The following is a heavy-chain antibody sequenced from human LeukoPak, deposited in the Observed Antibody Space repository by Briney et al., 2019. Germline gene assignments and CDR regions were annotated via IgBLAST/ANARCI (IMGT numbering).Heavy chain of an antibody. CDR2: MYYWGSS. V-gene: IGHV4-59*07. CDR3: ARGKVAVGADPNRFLAYGWPGWFDP. Sequence: PSDTLSLTRCVSGVSMCSDYWSWIRHPPGKGREWRGYMYYWGSSTYHPSLECRVSISLDTSRNQFSLTLNSLTAAYSAIYYCARGKVAVGADPNRFLAYGWPGWFDPWGQGTLVTVSS. CDR1: GVSMCSDY. J-gene: IGHJ5*02. D-gene: IGHD3-10*01.